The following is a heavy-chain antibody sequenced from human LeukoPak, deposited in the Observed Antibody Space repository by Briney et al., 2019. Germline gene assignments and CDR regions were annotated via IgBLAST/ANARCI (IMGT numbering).Heavy chain of an antibody. CDR2: IYYSGST. Sequence: SETLSLTCTVSGGSISRGDHYWSWIRQPPGKGLEWIGYIYYSGSTYYNPSLKSRVTISVDTSKNQFSLKLSSVTAADTAVHYCARVIDYFDYWGQGTLVTVSS. J-gene: IGHJ4*02. CDR1: GGSISRGDHY. V-gene: IGHV4-30-4*08. CDR3: ARVIDYFDY.